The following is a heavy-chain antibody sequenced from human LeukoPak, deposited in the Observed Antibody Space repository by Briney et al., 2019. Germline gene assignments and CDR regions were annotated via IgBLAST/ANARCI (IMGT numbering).Heavy chain of an antibody. Sequence: PSETLSLTCTVSGGSISGYYWSWIRQSPGKGLEWIGRIYSSGSTNYNPSLKSRATISVDTSKNHISLNLSSMTVADTGADDCARGDSTNQAGDCYGLDVWGEGTTVTVSS. CDR3: ARGDSTNQAGDCYGLDV. V-gene: IGHV4-4*07. D-gene: IGHD5/OR15-5a*01. J-gene: IGHJ6*04. CDR1: GGSISGYY. CDR2: IYSSGST.